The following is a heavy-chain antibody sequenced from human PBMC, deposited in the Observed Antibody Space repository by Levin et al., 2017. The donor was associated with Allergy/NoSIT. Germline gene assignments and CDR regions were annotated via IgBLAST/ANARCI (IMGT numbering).Heavy chain of an antibody. Sequence: GESLKISCAASGFTFSSYAMSWVRQAPGKGLEWVSAISGSGGSTYYADSVKGRFTISRDNSKNTLYLQMNSLRAEDTAVYYCAKDRHGSGSYVALWFDPWGQGTLVTVSS. CDR1: GFTFSSYA. D-gene: IGHD3-10*01. CDR3: AKDRHGSGSYVALWFDP. V-gene: IGHV3-23*01. CDR2: ISGSGGST. J-gene: IGHJ5*02.